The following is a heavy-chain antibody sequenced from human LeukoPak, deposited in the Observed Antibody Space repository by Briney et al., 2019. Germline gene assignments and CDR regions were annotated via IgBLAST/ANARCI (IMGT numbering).Heavy chain of an antibody. Sequence: GGSLRLSCAASGFTFSNAWMSWVRQAPGRGLEWVGRIKRKGDDGTIDYAAPVKGRLSISRDDSKNTLYLQMNSLKSEDTAVYYCTAGTGRSDFDHWGQGTLVTVSS. V-gene: IGHV3-15*01. D-gene: IGHD3/OR15-3a*01. CDR3: TAGTGRSDFDH. J-gene: IGHJ4*02. CDR2: IKRKGDDGTI. CDR1: GFTFSNAW.